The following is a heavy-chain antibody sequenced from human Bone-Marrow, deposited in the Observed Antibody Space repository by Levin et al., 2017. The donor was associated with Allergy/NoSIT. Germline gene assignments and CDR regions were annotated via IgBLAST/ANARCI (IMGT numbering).Heavy chain of an antibody. CDR3: ARADSSSRPLDY. CDR2: SRNKANSYTT. CDR1: GFTFSDSY. D-gene: IGHD6-13*01. Sequence: LSLTCAASGFTFSDSYMDWVRQAPGKGLEWVGRSRNKANSYTTEYAASVKGRFTISRDDSKNLYLQMSSLKTEDTAVYYCARADSSSRPLDYWGQGTLVTVSS. V-gene: IGHV3-72*01. J-gene: IGHJ4*02.